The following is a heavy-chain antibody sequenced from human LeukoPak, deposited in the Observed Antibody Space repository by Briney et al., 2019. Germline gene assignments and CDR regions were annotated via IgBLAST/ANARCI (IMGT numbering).Heavy chain of an antibody. CDR2: FDPEDGKT. CDR3: ATQKDLDVEYFQH. V-gene: IGHV1-24*01. J-gene: IGHJ1*01. CDR1: GDTVTELS. D-gene: IGHD1-1*01. Sequence: GASVKVSCKVSGDTVTELSMHWVRQTPGKGLVWMASFDPEDGKTIYAQELQGRVTVTDDTSTDTAYMELSSLRSEDTAMYYCATQKDLDVEYFQHWGQGTLVTVSS.